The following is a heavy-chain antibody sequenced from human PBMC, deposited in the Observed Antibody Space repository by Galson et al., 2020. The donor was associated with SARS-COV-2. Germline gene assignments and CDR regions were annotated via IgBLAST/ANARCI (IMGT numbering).Heavy chain of an antibody. CDR2: INHSGST. CDR1: GGSFSGYY. D-gene: IGHD5-12*01. V-gene: IGHV4-34*01. J-gene: IGHJ4*02. Sequence: SETLSLTCAVYGGSFSGYYWSWIRQPPGKGLEWIGEINHSGSTNYNPSLKSRVTISVDTSKNQFSLKLSSVTAADTAVYYCARGLPPRSGYRQMYYFDYWGQGTLVTVSS. CDR3: ARGLPPRSGYRQMYYFDY.